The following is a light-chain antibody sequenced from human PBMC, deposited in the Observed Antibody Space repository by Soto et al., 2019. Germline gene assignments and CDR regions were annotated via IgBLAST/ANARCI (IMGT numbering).Light chain of an antibody. CDR2: DAS. CDR3: QQYNSYLFT. V-gene: IGKV1-5*01. Sequence: DIQITESPSTLSASVGDRVAITCRASQSISSWLAWYQQKPGKAPNLLIYDASTLESGVPSRFSGSGSGTEFTLTISSLQPDDFATYYCQQYNSYLFTFGPGTKVDIK. CDR1: QSISSW. J-gene: IGKJ3*01.